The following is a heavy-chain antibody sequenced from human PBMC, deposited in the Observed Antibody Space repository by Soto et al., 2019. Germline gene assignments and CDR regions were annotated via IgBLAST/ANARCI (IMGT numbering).Heavy chain of an antibody. CDR1: GGTFSNDI. Sequence: SVKVSCKTSGGTFSNDIITWVRQAPGQGLEWMGRIIPLLDTTNYAQKLQGRVTMTTDTSTSTAYMELRSLRSDDTDVYYCARTLSYYFDYWGQGTLVTVSS. CDR3: ARTLSYYFDY. D-gene: IGHD3-10*01. V-gene: IGHV1-69*08. CDR2: IIPLLDTT. J-gene: IGHJ4*02.